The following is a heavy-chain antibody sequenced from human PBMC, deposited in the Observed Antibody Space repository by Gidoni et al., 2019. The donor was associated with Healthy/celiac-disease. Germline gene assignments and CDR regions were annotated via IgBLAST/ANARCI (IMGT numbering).Heavy chain of an antibody. V-gene: IGHV3-30*01. CDR1: SSYA. Sequence: SSYAMHWVRQAPGKGLEWVAVISYDGSNKYYADSVKGRFTISRDNSKNTLYLQMNSLRAEDTAVYYCARKGWDYWGQGTLVTVSS. CDR2: ISYDGSNK. J-gene: IGHJ4*02. CDR3: ARKGWDY.